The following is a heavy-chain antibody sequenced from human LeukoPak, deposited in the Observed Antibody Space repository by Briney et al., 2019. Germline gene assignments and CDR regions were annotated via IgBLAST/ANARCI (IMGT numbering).Heavy chain of an antibody. CDR1: GYTFTSYA. Sequence: ASVKVSCKASGYTFTSYAMNWVRQAPGQGLEWMGWINTNTGNPTYAQGFTGRFVFSLDTSVSTAYLQISSLKAEDTAVYYCARGTVTMISTIGDAFDIWGQGTMVTVSS. J-gene: IGHJ3*02. V-gene: IGHV7-4-1*02. CDR2: INTNTGNP. CDR3: ARGTVTMISTIGDAFDI. D-gene: IGHD3-22*01.